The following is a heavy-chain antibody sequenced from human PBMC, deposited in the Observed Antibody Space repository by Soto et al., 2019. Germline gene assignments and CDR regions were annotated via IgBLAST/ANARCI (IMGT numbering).Heavy chain of an antibody. V-gene: IGHV4-39*01. D-gene: IGHD6-13*01. CDR1: GVPISSTSYF. CDR3: ARRGYGLDV. CDR2: TYLDGRI. Sequence: QVQLQESGPRLVKPSETVSLTCSVSGVPISSTSYFWAWSRQPPGKVLEWIGSTYLDGRISYNPSLQCRLTISVDTANNHFSLTMTSVAASDTALYYCARRGYGLDVWGQGTTVKVSS. J-gene: IGHJ6*02.